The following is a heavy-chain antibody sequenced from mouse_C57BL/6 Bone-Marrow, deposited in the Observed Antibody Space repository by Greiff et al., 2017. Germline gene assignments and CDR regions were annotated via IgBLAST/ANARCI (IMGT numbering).Heavy chain of an antibody. Sequence: EVKLQESGGDLVKPGGSLKLSCAASGFTFSSYGMSWVRQTPDKRLEWVATISSGGSYTYYPDSVKGRFTISRDNAKNTLYLQMSSLKSEDTAMYYCARQKTTVEYWGQGTTLTVSS. V-gene: IGHV5-6*01. CDR2: ISSGGSYT. CDR1: GFTFSSYG. D-gene: IGHD1-1*01. J-gene: IGHJ2*01. CDR3: ARQKTTVEY.